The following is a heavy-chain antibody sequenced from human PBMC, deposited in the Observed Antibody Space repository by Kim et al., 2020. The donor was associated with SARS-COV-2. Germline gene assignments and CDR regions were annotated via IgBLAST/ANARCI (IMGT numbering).Heavy chain of an antibody. J-gene: IGHJ4*02. CDR2: IDNDGTTT. CDR3: TRGPF. Sequence: GGSLRLSCAASGFSFSEWWMDWVRQAPGKGPEWVARIDNDGTTTLYADSVKGRFTISRDNSKNTRYLQMTGLRADDTGVYYCTRGPFWGQGTLVTVPS. V-gene: IGHV3-74*01. CDR1: GFSFSEWW.